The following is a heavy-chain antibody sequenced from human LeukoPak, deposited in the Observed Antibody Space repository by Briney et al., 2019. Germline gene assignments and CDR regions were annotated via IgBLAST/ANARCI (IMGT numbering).Heavy chain of an antibody. CDR2: ISAYNGNT. D-gene: IGHD3-22*01. J-gene: IGHJ4*02. CDR1: GYTFTGYF. Sequence: GASVKVSCKASGYTFTGYFMHWVRQAPGQGLEWMGWISAYNGNTNYAQKFQGRVTMTTDTSTSTAYMELRSLRSDDTAVYYCARGTTYYYDSSGYRLMGVFAYWGQGTLVTVSS. CDR3: ARGTTYYYDSSGYRLMGVFAY. V-gene: IGHV1-18*04.